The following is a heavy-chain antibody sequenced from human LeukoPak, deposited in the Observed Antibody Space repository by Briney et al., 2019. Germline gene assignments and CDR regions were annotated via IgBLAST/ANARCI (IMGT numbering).Heavy chain of an antibody. CDR2: IYPGDSDT. J-gene: IGHJ6*03. CDR1: GYSFTSYW. D-gene: IGHD2-2*01. CDR3: ARVTPLYCSSTSCYGSYYMDV. V-gene: IGHV5-51*01. Sequence: GESPKISCKGSGYSFTSYWIGWVRQMPGKGREWMGIIYPGDSDTRYSPSFQGQVTISADKSISTAYLQWSSLKASDTAMYYCARVTPLYCSSTSCYGSYYMDVWGKGTTVTVSS.